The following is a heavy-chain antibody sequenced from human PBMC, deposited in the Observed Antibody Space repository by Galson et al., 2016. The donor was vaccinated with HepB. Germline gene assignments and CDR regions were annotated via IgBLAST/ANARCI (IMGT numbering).Heavy chain of an antibody. V-gene: IGHV3-23*01. Sequence: SLRLSCAASGFTFNTYAMSWVRQAPGKGLEWVSSISGSIDGSGGDTYYADSVKGRFIISRDNSKTTLHLEMIGLRAEDTAVYYCATTYSGDKYYGGMDVWGQGTMVTVSS. CDR3: ATTYSGDKYYGGMDV. CDR1: GFTFNTYA. CDR2: ISGSIDGSGGDT. D-gene: IGHD2/OR15-2a*01. J-gene: IGHJ6*02.